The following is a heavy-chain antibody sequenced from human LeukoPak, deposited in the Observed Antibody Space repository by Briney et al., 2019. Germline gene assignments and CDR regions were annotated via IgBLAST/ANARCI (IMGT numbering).Heavy chain of an antibody. J-gene: IGHJ1*01. CDR3: AKDRRVPAAIGYFQH. D-gene: IGHD2-2*01. V-gene: IGHV3-30*02. CDR1: GFTFSSYG. CDR2: IRYDGSNK. Sequence: GGSLRLSCAASGFTFSSYGMHWVRQAPGKGLEWVAFIRYDGSNKYYADSVKGRFTISRDNSKNTLYLQMNSLRAEDTAVYYCAKDRRVPAAIGYFQHWGQGTLVTVSS.